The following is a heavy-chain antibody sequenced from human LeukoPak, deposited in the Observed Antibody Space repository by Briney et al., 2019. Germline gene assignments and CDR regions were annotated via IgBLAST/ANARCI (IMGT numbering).Heavy chain of an antibody. D-gene: IGHD3-9*01. CDR1: GASISSSFYY. CDR3: ARRAPFAYYEILTGYFEY. J-gene: IGHJ4*02. CDR2: VNYRGNT. Sequence: SETLFLTCTVSGASISSSFYYWGWIRQTPGKGLEWIGSVNYRGNTYNNPPLKSRVTISVDTSENQFSLNLRSVTAADTAVYYCARRAPFAYYEILTGYFEYWGQGTLVSVSS. V-gene: IGHV4-39*01.